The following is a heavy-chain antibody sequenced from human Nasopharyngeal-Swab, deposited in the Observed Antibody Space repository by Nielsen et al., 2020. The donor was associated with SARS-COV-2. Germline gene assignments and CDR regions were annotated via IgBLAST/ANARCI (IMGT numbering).Heavy chain of an antibody. Sequence: SGPTLVKPTETLTLTCTVSGFSLSNARMGVSWIRQPPGKALEWLAHLFSNDEKSYSTSLKSRLTISKDTSKSQVVLTMTNMDPVDTATYYCARIRSGYYDFWSGYHSLGGMDVWGQGTTVTVSS. V-gene: IGHV2-26*01. D-gene: IGHD3-3*01. CDR2: LFSNDEK. CDR1: GFSLSNARMG. CDR3: ARIRSGYYDFWSGYHSLGGMDV. J-gene: IGHJ6*02.